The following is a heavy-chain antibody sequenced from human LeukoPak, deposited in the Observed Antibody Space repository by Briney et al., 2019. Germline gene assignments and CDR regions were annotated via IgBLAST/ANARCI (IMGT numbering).Heavy chain of an antibody. CDR1: GGTFSSYA. CDR2: MNPNSGNT. J-gene: IGHJ3*02. V-gene: IGHV1-8*03. Sequence: ASVKVSCKASGGTFSSYAISWVRQATGQGLEWMGWMNPNSGNTGYAQKFQGRVTITTDESTSTAYMELSSLRSEDTAVYYCARVIHPGSSWAVGIWGQGTMVTVSS. D-gene: IGHD6-13*01. CDR3: ARVIHPGSSWAVGI.